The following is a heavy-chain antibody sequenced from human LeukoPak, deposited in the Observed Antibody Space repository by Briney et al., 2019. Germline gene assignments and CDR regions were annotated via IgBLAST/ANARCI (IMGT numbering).Heavy chain of an antibody. CDR3: ARTQNGYCSGGSCYPFDY. D-gene: IGHD2-15*01. V-gene: IGHV1-46*01. CDR1: GYTFTSYY. Sequence: ALVKVSCKASGYTFTSYYMHWVRQAPGQGLEWMGIISPSGGSTSYAQKFQGRVTMTRDTSTSTVYMELSSLRSEDTAVYYCARTQNGYCSGGSCYPFDYWGQGTLVTVSS. CDR2: ISPSGGST. J-gene: IGHJ4*02.